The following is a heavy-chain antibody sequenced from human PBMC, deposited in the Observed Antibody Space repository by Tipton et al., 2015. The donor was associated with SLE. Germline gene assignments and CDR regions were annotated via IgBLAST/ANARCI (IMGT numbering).Heavy chain of an antibody. CDR2: FYHSGST. D-gene: IGHD2-2*01. J-gene: IGHJ6*03. V-gene: IGHV4-39*07. CDR3: ARINVPTAMDFYYYYMDV. Sequence: GLVKPSETLSLTCTVSGGSISSSGYDWGWIRQPPGKGLEWIGSFYHSGSTYYNPSLKSRVTISVDTSKNQFSLKLSSVTAADTAQYYCARINVPTAMDFYYYYMDVWGNGTTATVSS. CDR1: GGSISSSGYD.